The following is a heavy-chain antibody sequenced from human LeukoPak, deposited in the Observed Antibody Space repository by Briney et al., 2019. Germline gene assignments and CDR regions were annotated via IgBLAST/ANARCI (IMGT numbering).Heavy chain of an antibody. V-gene: IGHV3-74*03. J-gene: IGHJ4*02. CDR1: GFTFSSYW. CDR3: TRDPAGGRPDY. CDR2: TNSDGSAT. Sequence: GGSLRLSCVASGFTFSSYWMHWVRQAPGKGLVWVSRTNSDGSATTYADSVKGRFTVSRDNAKNTLYLQMNSLRAEDTAVYYCTRDPAGGRPDYWGQGTLVTVSS. D-gene: IGHD1-26*01.